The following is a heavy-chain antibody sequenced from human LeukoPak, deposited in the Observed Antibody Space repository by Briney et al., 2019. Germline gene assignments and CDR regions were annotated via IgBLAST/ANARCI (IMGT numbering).Heavy chain of an antibody. CDR1: GGSISSGGYS. V-gene: IGHV4-30-2*01. CDR3: AREILWFGELSD. CDR2: IYHSGST. Sequence: SQTLSLTRAVSGGSISSGGYSWSWIRQPPGRGLEWIGYIYHSGSTYYNPSLKSRVTISVDRSKNQFSLKLSSVTAADTAVYYCAREILWFGELSDCGQGTLVTVSS. D-gene: IGHD3-10*01. J-gene: IGHJ4*02.